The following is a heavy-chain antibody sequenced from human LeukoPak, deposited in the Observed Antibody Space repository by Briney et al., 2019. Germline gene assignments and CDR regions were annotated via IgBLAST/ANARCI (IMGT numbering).Heavy chain of an antibody. CDR2: ISSSSSYI. Sequence: GGSLRLSCAASGFTFSNYDMRWVRQAPGKGLEWVSAISSSSSYIYYADSIKGRFTISRDNAENSLYLQMNSLRAVDTAVYFCARGEEKATITALDSWGQGTLVTVSS. CDR3: ARGEEKATITALDS. J-gene: IGHJ4*02. CDR1: GFTFSNYD. D-gene: IGHD5-24*01. V-gene: IGHV3-21*01.